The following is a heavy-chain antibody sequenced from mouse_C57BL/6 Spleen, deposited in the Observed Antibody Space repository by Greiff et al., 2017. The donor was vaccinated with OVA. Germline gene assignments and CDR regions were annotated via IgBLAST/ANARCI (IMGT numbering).Heavy chain of an antibody. CDR1: GFTFSSYA. V-gene: IGHV5-9-1*02. CDR3: TRDYYGSNFDY. D-gene: IGHD1-1*01. CDR2: ISSGGDYI. Sequence: EVQVVESGEGLVKPGGSLKLSCAASGFTFSSYAMSWVRQTPEKRLEWVAYISSGGDYIYYADTVKGRFTISRDNARNTLYLQMSSLKSEDTAMYYCTRDYYGSNFDYWGQGTTLTVSS. J-gene: IGHJ2*01.